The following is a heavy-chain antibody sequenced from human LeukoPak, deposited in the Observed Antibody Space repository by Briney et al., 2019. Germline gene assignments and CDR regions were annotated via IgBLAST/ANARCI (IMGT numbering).Heavy chain of an antibody. D-gene: IGHD3-22*01. Sequence: GESLKISCKGSGYSFTSYWIGWVRQMPGKGLEWMGIIYPGDSDTRYSPSFQGQVTISADESISTAYLQWSSLKASDTAMYYCARVGNYDSSGYYPNGVDYWGQGTLVTVSS. CDR2: IYPGDSDT. CDR1: GYSFTSYW. V-gene: IGHV5-51*01. J-gene: IGHJ4*02. CDR3: ARVGNYDSSGYYPNGVDY.